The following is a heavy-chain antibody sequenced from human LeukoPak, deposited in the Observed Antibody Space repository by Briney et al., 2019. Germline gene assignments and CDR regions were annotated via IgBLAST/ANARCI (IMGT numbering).Heavy chain of an antibody. V-gene: IGHV1-24*01. CDR3: ATSGGPYDSSGYYLDY. Sequence: ASVKVSCKVSGYTLTELSMHWVRQAPGKGLEWMGGFDPEDGETIYAQKFQGRVTMTEDTSTDTAYMELSSLRSEDTAVYYCATSGGPYDSSGYYLDYWGQGTLVTVSS. CDR2: FDPEDGET. D-gene: IGHD3-22*01. J-gene: IGHJ4*02. CDR1: GYTLTELS.